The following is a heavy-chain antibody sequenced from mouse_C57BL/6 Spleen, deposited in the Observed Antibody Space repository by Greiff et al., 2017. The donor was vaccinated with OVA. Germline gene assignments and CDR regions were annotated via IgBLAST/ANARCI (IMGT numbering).Heavy chain of an antibody. CDR2: IDPEDGET. V-gene: IGHV14-2*01. D-gene: IGHD1-1*01. J-gene: IGHJ1*03. CDR1: GFNIIDYY. Sequence: EVQLQQSGAELVKPGASVKLSCTASGFNIIDYYMHWVKQRTEQGLEWIGRIDPEDGETKYAPKFQGKATITADTSSNTAYLQLSSLTSEGTAVNYCARDCGSSYWYFDVWGTGTTVTGSS. CDR3: ARDCGSSYWYFDV.